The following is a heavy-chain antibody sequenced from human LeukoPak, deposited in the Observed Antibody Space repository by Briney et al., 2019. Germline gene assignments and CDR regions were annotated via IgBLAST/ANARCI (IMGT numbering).Heavy chain of an antibody. V-gene: IGHV1-18*01. CDR2: ISAYNGNT. CDR3: ARDSGSGWFDP. Sequence: ASVKVSCKASGYTFTSYGISWVRQAPGQGLEWMGWISAYNGNTIYAQKLQDRVTMTTDTSTSTAYMDLRSLRSDDTAVYYCARDSGSGWFDPWGQGTLVTVSS. CDR1: GYTFTSYG. D-gene: IGHD1-1*01. J-gene: IGHJ5*02.